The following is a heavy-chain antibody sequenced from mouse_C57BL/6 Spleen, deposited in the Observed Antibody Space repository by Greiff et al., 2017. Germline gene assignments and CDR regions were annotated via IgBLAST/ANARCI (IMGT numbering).Heavy chain of an antibody. J-gene: IGHJ4*01. Sequence: QVQLKESGPGLVQPSQSLSITCTVSGFSLTSYGVHWVRQSPGKGLEWLGVIWSGGSTDSNAAFISRLSISKDTSKSQVFFKMNSLQADDTPIYYCASPYGNYVDYAMDYWGQGTSVTVPS. CDR2: IWSGGST. D-gene: IGHD2-1*01. V-gene: IGHV2-2*01. CDR1: GFSLTSYG. CDR3: ASPYGNYVDYAMDY.